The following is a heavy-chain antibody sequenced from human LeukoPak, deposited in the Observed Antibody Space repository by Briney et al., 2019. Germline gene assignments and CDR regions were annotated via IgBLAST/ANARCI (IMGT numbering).Heavy chain of an antibody. CDR2: IYYSGST. V-gene: IGHV4-39*07. Sequence: PSETLSLTCTVSGGSISSSSYYWGWIRQPPGKGLEWIGSIYYSGSTYYNPSLKSRVTISVDTSKNQFSLKLSSVTAADTAVYYCARLIIFRPVGYYYMDVWGKGTTVTISS. D-gene: IGHD2-8*01. J-gene: IGHJ6*03. CDR1: GGSISSSSYY. CDR3: ARLIIFRPVGYYYMDV.